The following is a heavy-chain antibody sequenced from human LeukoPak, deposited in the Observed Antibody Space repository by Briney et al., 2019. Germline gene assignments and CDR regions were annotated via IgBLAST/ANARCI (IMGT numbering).Heavy chain of an antibody. Sequence: SQTLSLTCTVSGGSISSGNYYWTWIRQPAGKGLEWIGRIYTSGSTEYNPSLQSRVTISLDTSKNQFSLKLSSVTATDTAVYHCAREDRYSYGYGYYHYYMDVWGKGTTVTISS. V-gene: IGHV4-61*02. J-gene: IGHJ6*03. CDR2: IYTSGST. CDR1: GGSISSGNYY. D-gene: IGHD5-18*01. CDR3: AREDRYSYGYGYYHYYMDV.